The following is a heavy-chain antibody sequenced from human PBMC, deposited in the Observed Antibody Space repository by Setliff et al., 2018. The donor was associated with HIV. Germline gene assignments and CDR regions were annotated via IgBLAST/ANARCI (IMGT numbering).Heavy chain of an antibody. J-gene: IGHJ5*01. CDR3: ARVLSSGYAGPFDS. D-gene: IGHD3-22*01. CDR1: GGSISTHH. V-gene: IGHV4-59*11. Sequence: KPSETLSLTCTVFGGSISTHHWSWIRQPPGKGLEWIGQINYDGKTNYNPSLKSRVTVSVDKSKDQLSLNLNSVTAADTAVYFCARVLSSGYAGPFDSWGQGTLVTVSS. CDR2: INYDGKT.